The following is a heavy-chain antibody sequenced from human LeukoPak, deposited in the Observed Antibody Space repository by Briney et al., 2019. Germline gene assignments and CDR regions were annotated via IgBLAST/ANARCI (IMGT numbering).Heavy chain of an antibody. CDR2: IYYSGST. Sequence: PSETLSLTCTVSGGSISSGGYSWSWLRQHPGKGLEWIGYIYYSGSTYYNPSLKSRVTISVDTSKNQFSLKLSSVTAADTAVYYCARGPDYYDSSGYPDNFFDPWGQGTLVTVSS. V-gene: IGHV4-31*03. J-gene: IGHJ5*02. CDR1: GGSISSGGYS. CDR3: ARGPDYYDSSGYPDNFFDP. D-gene: IGHD3-22*01.